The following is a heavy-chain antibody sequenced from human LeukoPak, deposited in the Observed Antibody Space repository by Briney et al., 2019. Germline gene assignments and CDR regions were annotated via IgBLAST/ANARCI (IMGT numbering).Heavy chain of an antibody. V-gene: IGHV4-4*07. CDR3: ARGPRGISPSFDY. J-gene: IGHJ4*02. CDR1: GGSISSYY. Sequence: SETLSLTCTVSGGSISSYYWSWIRQPDGKGLEWIGRIYSSGSTNYNPSLKSRVTMSVDTSKNQFSLKLSSVTAADTAAFYCARGPRGISPSFDYWGQGTLVTVSS. CDR2: IYSSGST.